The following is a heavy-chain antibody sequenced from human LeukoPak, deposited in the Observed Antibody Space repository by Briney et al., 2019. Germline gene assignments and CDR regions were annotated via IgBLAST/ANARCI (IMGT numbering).Heavy chain of an antibody. CDR2: INSNGGFK. Sequence: GGSLRLSCTASGFTFSSSEMNWVRQAPGKGLEWVSYINSNGGFKYYADSVKGRFTISRDNAKNSLYLQMNSLRAEDTAVYYCTRRPYWGRGTLVSVSS. J-gene: IGHJ4*02. CDR1: GFTFSSSE. V-gene: IGHV3-48*03. CDR3: TRRPY.